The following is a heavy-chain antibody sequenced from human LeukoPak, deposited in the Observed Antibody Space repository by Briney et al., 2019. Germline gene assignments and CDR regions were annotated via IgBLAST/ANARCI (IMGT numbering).Heavy chain of an antibody. CDR1: GFTFSSYW. Sequence: PGGSLRLSCAASGFTFSSYWMSWVRRAPGKGLEWVANIKQDGSEKYYVDSVKGRFTISRDNAKNSLYLQMNSLRAEDTAVYYCARYSSSRDYYYGMDVWGQGTTVTVSS. J-gene: IGHJ6*02. D-gene: IGHD6-6*01. CDR2: IKQDGSEK. V-gene: IGHV3-7*05. CDR3: ARYSSSRDYYYGMDV.